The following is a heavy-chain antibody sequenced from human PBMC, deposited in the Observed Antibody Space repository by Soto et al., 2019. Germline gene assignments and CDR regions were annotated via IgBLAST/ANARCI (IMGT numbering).Heavy chain of an antibody. D-gene: IGHD2-21*02. CDR1: GFTFSSYG. V-gene: IGHV3-33*01. CDR3: VRDRDVVVTATLDY. J-gene: IGHJ4*02. Sequence: QVQLVESGGGVVQPGRSLRLSCAASGFTFSSYGMHWVRQAPGKGLEWVAVIWYDGSNKYYADSVKGRFTISRDNSKNTLDLQMNSLGAEDTAVYYCVRDRDVVVTATLDYLGQGTLVTVSS. CDR2: IWYDGSNK.